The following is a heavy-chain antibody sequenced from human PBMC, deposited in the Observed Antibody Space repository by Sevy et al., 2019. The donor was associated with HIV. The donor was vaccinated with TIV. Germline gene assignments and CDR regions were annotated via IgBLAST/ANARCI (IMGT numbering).Heavy chain of an antibody. Sequence: GGSLRLSCAASGFTFSSYEMNWVRQTPGKGLEWVSYISSSGSTMYYAHSVKGRFTISRDNAKNSLYLQMNSLRAEDTAVYYCARIAAAGPHDAFDIWGQGTMVTVSS. V-gene: IGHV3-48*03. CDR3: ARIAAAGPHDAFDI. J-gene: IGHJ3*02. CDR2: ISSSGSTM. CDR1: GFTFSSYE. D-gene: IGHD6-13*01.